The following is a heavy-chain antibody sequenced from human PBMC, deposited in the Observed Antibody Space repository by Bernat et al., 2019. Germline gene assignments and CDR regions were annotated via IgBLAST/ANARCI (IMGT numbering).Heavy chain of an antibody. CDR1: GFTFSSYW. CDR2: INSDGSST. CDR3: ARDLEEYYGSGSYRAFDI. D-gene: IGHD3-10*01. Sequence: EVQLVESGGGLVQPGGSLRLSCAASGFTFSSYWMHWVRQAPGKGLVWVSRINSDGSSTSYADSVKGRFTISGDNAKNTLYLQMNSLRAEDTAVYYCARDLEEYYGSGSYRAFDIWGQGTMVTVSS. V-gene: IGHV3-74*01. J-gene: IGHJ3*02.